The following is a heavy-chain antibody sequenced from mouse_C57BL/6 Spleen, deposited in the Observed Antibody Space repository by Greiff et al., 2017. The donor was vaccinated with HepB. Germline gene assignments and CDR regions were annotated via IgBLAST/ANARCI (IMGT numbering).Heavy chain of an antibody. V-gene: IGHV1-61*01. CDR3: ARFGYDGYYGY. CDR1: GYTFTSYW. J-gene: IGHJ2*01. D-gene: IGHD2-3*01. CDR2: IYPSDSET. Sequence: VQLQQPGAELVRPGSSVKLSCKASGYTFTSYWMDWVKQRPGQGLEWIGNIYPSDSETHYNQKFKDKATLTVDKSSSTAYMQLSSLTSEDSAVYYCARFGYDGYYGYWGQGTTLTVSS.